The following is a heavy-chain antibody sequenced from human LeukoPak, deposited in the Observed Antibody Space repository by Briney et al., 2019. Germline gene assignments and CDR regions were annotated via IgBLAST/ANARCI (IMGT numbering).Heavy chain of an antibody. CDR3: AKPREYGGNSGNWYFDL. CDR1: GFTFSSYG. Sequence: GGSLRLSCAASGFTFSSYGMHWVRQAPGKGLEWVAVISYDGSNKYYADSVKGRFTISRDNSKNTLYLQMNSLRAEDTAVYYCAKPREYGGNSGNWYFDLWGRGTLVTVSS. CDR2: ISYDGSNK. J-gene: IGHJ2*01. V-gene: IGHV3-30*18. D-gene: IGHD4-23*01.